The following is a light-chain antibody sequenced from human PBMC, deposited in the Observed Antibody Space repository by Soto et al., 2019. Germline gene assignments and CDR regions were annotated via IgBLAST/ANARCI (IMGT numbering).Light chain of an antibody. J-gene: IGKJ3*01. V-gene: IGKV3-20*01. CDR3: QQYGTSFT. CDR1: QSVSSSY. CDR2: DAS. Sequence: EIVLTQSPGTLSSSPGERATLSCRASQSVSSSYLAWYQQKPGQAPRLLIYDASSRATGIPDRFSGSGSGTDFTLTISRLEPEDFAVYYCQQYGTSFTFGPGTKVDFK.